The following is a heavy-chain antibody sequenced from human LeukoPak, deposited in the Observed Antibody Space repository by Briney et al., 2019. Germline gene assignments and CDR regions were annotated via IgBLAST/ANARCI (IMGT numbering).Heavy chain of an antibody. V-gene: IGHV3-74*01. CDR2: IITDGSST. CDR3: ARGPKSYHDY. CDR1: GFTFSDYY. Sequence: PGGSLRLSCAASGFTFSDYYMSWIRQAPGKGLVWVSRIITDGSSTNYADSVKGRFTISRDNAKNTLYLQMNSLRAEDTAVYYCARGPKSYHDYWGQGTLVTVSS. J-gene: IGHJ4*02.